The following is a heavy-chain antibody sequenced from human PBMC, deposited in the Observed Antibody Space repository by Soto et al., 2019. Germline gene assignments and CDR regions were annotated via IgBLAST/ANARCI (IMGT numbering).Heavy chain of an antibody. Sequence: GGSLRLSCAASGFTFSSFGMHWVRQAPGKGLEWVADMSYDGSENYYADSVKGRFTISRDNSKNTLYLQMNSLRAEDTAVYYCAKDHRGIDHWGLGTLVTVSS. CDR3: AKDHRGIDH. D-gene: IGHD3-16*01. CDR1: GFTFSSFG. CDR2: MSYDGSEN. V-gene: IGHV3-30*18. J-gene: IGHJ4*02.